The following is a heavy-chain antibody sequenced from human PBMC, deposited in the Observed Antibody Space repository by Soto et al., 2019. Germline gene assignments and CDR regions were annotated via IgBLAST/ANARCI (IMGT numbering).Heavy chain of an antibody. CDR2: NSAYNGNT. V-gene: IGHV1-18*01. CDR1: GYSITSCG. D-gene: IGHD3-22*01. CDR3: ARGPYYYDSSGLLRVPWFDP. J-gene: IGHJ5*02. Sequence: GASVNVSCTACGYSITSCGISWVRQANGQGLKWMGWNSAYNGNTNYAQKLQGRVTMTTDTSTSTAYMELRSLRSDDTAVYYCARGPYYYDSSGLLRVPWFDPWGQGTLVTVSS.